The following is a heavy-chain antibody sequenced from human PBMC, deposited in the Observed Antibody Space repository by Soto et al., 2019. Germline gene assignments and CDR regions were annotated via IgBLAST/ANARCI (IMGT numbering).Heavy chain of an antibody. D-gene: IGHD6-6*01. J-gene: IGHJ6*03. CDR1: GYTFTSYD. Sequence: ASVKVSCKASGYTFTSYDINWVRQATGQGLEWMGWMNPNSGNTGYAQKFQGRVTMTRNTSISTAYMELSSLRSEDTAVYYCARGRKLMEIAARPSRGYYYYMDVWGKGTTVTVSS. CDR2: MNPNSGNT. CDR3: ARGRKLMEIAARPSRGYYYYMDV. V-gene: IGHV1-8*01.